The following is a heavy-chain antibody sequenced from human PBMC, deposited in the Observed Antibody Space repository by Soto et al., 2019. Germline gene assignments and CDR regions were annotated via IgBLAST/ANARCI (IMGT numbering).Heavy chain of an antibody. V-gene: IGHV3-74*01. J-gene: IGHJ4*02. D-gene: IGHD3-22*01. Sequence: PGGSLRLSCAASGFTFSSDWMSWVRQVPGKGLVWVSRSSGDESVRNYADSVRGRFAISRENAKNTLCLQLNSLSVEDTAVYYCAKDPDDYDSSGYYDYWGQGTLVTVSS. CDR2: SSGDESVR. CDR1: GFTFSSDW. CDR3: AKDPDDYDSSGYYDY.